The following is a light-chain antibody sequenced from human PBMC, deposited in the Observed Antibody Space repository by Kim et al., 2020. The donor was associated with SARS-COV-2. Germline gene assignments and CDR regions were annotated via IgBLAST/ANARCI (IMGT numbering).Light chain of an antibody. Sequence: DIQMTQSPSTLSASVGDRVTITCRASQSISSWLAWYQQKPGKAPKLLIYDASSLESGVPSRFSGSGSGTEFTLTISSLQPDDFATYYCHQYTSDATLGQGTKV. CDR2: DAS. V-gene: IGKV1-5*01. CDR1: QSISSW. CDR3: HQYTSDAT. J-gene: IGKJ1*01.